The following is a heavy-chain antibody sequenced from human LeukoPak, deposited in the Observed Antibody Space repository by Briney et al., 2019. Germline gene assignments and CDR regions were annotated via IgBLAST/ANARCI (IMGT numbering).Heavy chain of an antibody. V-gene: IGHV3-9*01. CDR1: GFTFDDYA. CDR2: ISWNSGSI. Sequence: GGSLRLSCAASGFTFDDYAMHWVRQAPGKGLEWVSGISWNSGSIGYADSVKGRFTISRDNAKNSLYLQMNSLRAEDAALYYCAKDLFVSGRSSTSCYDYWGQGTLVTVSS. D-gene: IGHD2-2*01. J-gene: IGHJ4*02. CDR3: AKDLFVSGRSSTSCYDY.